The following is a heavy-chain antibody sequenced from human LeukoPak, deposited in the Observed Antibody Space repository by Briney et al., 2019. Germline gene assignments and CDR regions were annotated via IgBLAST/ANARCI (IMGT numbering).Heavy chain of an antibody. Sequence: GGSLRLSCAASGFTFSSYSMTWVRQAPGKGLEWFSVISGGGGSTYYADSVKGRFTISRDNSKNTLYLQMSSLRAEDTAVYYCAKDLYGSANDAFDIWGQGTMVTVSS. V-gene: IGHV3-23*01. CDR1: GFTFSSYS. J-gene: IGHJ3*02. CDR3: AKDLYGSANDAFDI. D-gene: IGHD3-10*01. CDR2: ISGGGGST.